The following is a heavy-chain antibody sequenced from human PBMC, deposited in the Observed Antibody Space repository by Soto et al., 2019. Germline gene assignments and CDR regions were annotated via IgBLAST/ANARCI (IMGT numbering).Heavy chain of an antibody. CDR1: GFTFSSYA. CDR3: AKDQYSSSSLDY. D-gene: IGHD6-6*01. Sequence: PGGSLRLSCAASGFTFSSYAMSWVRQAPGKGLEWVSAISGSGGSTYYADSVKGRFTISRDNSKNTPYLQMNSLRAEDTAVYYCAKDQYSSSSLDYWGQGTLVTVSS. J-gene: IGHJ4*02. V-gene: IGHV3-23*01. CDR2: ISGSGGST.